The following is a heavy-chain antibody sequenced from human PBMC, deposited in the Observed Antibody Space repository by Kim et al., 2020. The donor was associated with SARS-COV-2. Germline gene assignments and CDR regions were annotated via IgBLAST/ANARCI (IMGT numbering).Heavy chain of an antibody. V-gene: IGHV4-31*03. Sequence: SETLSLTCTVSGDSISSREHSWNWIRQRPGKGPEWIAHISNGDIFSYRPSLRSRLSLSLDASKNQFSLRLTSVTVADTAMYFCAKGGPYDYWGQGTLVTVSS. CDR3: AKGGPYDY. CDR1: GDSISSREHS. CDR2: ISNGDIF. J-gene: IGHJ4*02.